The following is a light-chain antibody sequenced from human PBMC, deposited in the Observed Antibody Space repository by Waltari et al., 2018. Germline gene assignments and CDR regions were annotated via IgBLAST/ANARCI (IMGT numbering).Light chain of an antibody. Sequence: SSDLTQPPSMPVSPGQTARIPSSADVFATTHGYWYQQKPGQAPLLVIHKDIERPSGIPERFSGSSSQTTVTLTIAGVQAEDEAVYYCQTADSGGVHVVFGGGTKLTVL. V-gene: IGLV3-25*03. CDR1: VFATTH. CDR2: KDI. CDR3: QTADSGGVHVV. J-gene: IGLJ2*01.